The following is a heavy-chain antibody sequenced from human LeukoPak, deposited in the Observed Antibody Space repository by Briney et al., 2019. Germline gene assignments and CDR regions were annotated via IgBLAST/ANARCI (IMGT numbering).Heavy chain of an antibody. Sequence: SETLSLTCAVYGGSFSGYYWSWIRQPPGKGLEWIGEINHSGSTNYNPSLKSRVTIPVDTSKNQFSLKLSSVTAADTAVYYCARAAGDSSGYQLVWFDPWGQGTLVTVSS. CDR2: INHSGST. CDR3: ARAAGDSSGYQLVWFDP. D-gene: IGHD3-22*01. J-gene: IGHJ5*02. V-gene: IGHV4-34*01. CDR1: GGSFSGYY.